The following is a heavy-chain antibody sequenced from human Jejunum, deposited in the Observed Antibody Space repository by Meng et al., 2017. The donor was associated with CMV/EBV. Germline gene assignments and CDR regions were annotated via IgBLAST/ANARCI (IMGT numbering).Heavy chain of an antibody. Sequence: QITLKESGPSLVKPTQILTLTCHFSGFSLRTSGVGVGWFRQPHGKALEWIALIYWDDDQRYSPSLKNRLTITKDTSKNQVVLTLTNIDTVDTATYYCAHRHRLRDFDYWGQGTLVTVSS. CDR1: GFSLRTSGVG. J-gene: IGHJ4*02. D-gene: IGHD4-17*01. CDR2: IYWDDDQ. CDR3: AHRHRLRDFDY. V-gene: IGHV2-5*02.